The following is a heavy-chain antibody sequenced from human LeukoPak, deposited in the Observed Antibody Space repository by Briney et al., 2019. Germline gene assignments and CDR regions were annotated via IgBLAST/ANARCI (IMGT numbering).Heavy chain of an antibody. CDR1: GFTFSSYS. CDR3: ARDGTAAVNLDY. V-gene: IGHV3-21*01. J-gene: IGHJ4*02. D-gene: IGHD6-13*01. CDR2: ISSSSSYI. Sequence: GGSLRLSCAASGFTFSSYSMNWVRQAPGKGLEWVSSISSSSSYIYYADSVKGRFTISRDNAKNSLYLQMNSLRAEDTAVYYCARDGTAAVNLDYWGQGTLVTVSS.